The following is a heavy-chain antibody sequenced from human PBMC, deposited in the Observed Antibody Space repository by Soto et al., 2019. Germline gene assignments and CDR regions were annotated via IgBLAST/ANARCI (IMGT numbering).Heavy chain of an antibody. J-gene: IGHJ4*02. D-gene: IGHD4-17*01. CDR3: ARTLTSVTFYFDY. V-gene: IGHV4-31*03. CDR1: GGSINSGGYY. CDR2: IFYGGTT. Sequence: PSETLSLTCTVSGGSINSGGYYWSWIRQHPGKGLEWTGYIFYGGTTYYNPSLKSRLSISMDTSNNQFSLKLSSVTAADTAVYYCARTLTSVTFYFDYWGQGTLVTVSS.